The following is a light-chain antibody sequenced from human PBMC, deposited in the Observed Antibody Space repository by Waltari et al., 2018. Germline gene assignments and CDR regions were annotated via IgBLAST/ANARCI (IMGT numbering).Light chain of an antibody. Sequence: DIVMTQTPLSLPVTPGEPASISCRSTQSLGSNDENTYLDWDLHRAGQSPQLLIHTLSDRASGVPDRVRGSGSGTDFTLKISRVEAEDVGVYYGMQRIEFPWTFGQGTKVEIK. CDR1: QSLGSNDENTY. V-gene: IGKV2-40*01. J-gene: IGKJ1*01. CDR3: MQRIEFPWT. CDR2: TLS.